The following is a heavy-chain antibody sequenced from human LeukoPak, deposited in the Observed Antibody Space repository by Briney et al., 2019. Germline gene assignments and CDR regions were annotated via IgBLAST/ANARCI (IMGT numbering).Heavy chain of an antibody. Sequence: PSETLSLTCTVSGGSISTYYWSWIRQPPGKGLEWIGYIYYSGSTNYNPSLKSRVTISVDTSKNQFSLKLSSVTAADTAVYYCARHKLVGYSSAWYFDNWGHGTLVTVSS. J-gene: IGHJ4*01. CDR3: ARHKLVGYSSAWYFDN. CDR1: GGSISTYY. CDR2: IYYSGST. D-gene: IGHD6-19*01. V-gene: IGHV4-59*08.